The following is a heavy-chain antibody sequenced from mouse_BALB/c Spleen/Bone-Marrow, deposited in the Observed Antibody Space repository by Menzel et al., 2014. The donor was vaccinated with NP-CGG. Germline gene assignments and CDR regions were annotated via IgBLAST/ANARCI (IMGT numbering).Heavy chain of an antibody. V-gene: IGHV1S41*01. D-gene: IGHD2-1*01. J-gene: IGHJ3*01. CDR2: TAPGSDNT. Sequence: DLVKPGASVKLSCKASGYTFTNYWINWIKQRPGRGLEWIGRTAPGSDNTYYNEMFKGKATLTVDTSSSTAYMQLSSQSSEDSAVYFCAREYYDNSFAYWGQGTLVTVSA. CDR3: AREYYDNSFAY. CDR1: GYTFTNYW.